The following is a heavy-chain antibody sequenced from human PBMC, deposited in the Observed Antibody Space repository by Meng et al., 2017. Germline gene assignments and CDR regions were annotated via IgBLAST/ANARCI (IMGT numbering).Heavy chain of an antibody. CDR1: GGSFSGYY. J-gene: IGHJ6*02. CDR2: INHSGST. D-gene: IGHD2-21*02. Sequence: SETLSLTCAVYGGSFSGYYWSWIRQPPGKGLEWIGEINHSGSTNYNPSLKSRVTISVDTSKNQFSLKLSSVTAEDTAVYYCAAIPVVTASYYGMDVWGQGTTVTVSS. V-gene: IGHV4-34*01. CDR3: AAIPVVTASYYGMDV.